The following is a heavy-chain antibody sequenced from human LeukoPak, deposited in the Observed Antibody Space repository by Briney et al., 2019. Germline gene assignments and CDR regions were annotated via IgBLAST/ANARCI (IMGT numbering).Heavy chain of an antibody. CDR2: ISYDGSNK. D-gene: IGHD3-22*01. CDR3: AKELPYYYDSSGYMDY. CDR1: GFTFSSYG. V-gene: IGHV3-30*18. J-gene: IGHJ4*02. Sequence: GRSLRLSCAASGFTFSSYGMHWVRQAPGKGLEWVAVISYDGSNKYYADSVKGRFTISRDNSKNTLYLQMNSLRAEDTAVYYCAKELPYYYDSSGYMDYWGQGTLVTVSS.